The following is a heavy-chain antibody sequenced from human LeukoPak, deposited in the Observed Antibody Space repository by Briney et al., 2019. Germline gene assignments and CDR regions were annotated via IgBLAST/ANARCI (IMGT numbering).Heavy chain of an antibody. CDR3: ARGLAKGIAVAGTGY. J-gene: IGHJ4*02. D-gene: IGHD6-19*01. Sequence: ASVKVSCKASGYTFTSYDINWVRQATGRGLEWMGWINPNSGNTGYARKFQGRVTMTRNTSISTAYMELSSLRSEDTAVYYCARGLAKGIAVAGTGYWGQGTLVTVSS. CDR2: INPNSGNT. V-gene: IGHV1-8*01. CDR1: GYTFTSYD.